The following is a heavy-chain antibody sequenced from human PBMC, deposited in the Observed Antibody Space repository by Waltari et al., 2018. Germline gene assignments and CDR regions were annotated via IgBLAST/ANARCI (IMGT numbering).Heavy chain of an antibody. V-gene: IGHV3-74*01. Sequence: EVQLVESGGGLVQPGGYLRLSCVASGFTVRSYWIHWVRQAPGRGLVWVSRINNDGTSTSCADSVKGRFTISRDNAKNTLYLQMNSLRAEDTAVYYCTRAGYYRFDYWGQGTLATVSS. CDR1: GFTVRSYW. J-gene: IGHJ4*02. D-gene: IGHD3-9*01. CDR3: TRAGYYRFDY. CDR2: INNDGTST.